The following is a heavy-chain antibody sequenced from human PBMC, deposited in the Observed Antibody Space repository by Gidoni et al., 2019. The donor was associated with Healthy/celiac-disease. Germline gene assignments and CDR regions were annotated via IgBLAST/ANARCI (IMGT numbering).Heavy chain of an antibody. CDR1: GFTFSNYW. D-gene: IGHD3-3*01. CDR2: IKQDGSEK. J-gene: IGHJ6*02. CDR3: ARYYDFWSGYGYYSGMDV. V-gene: IGHV3-7*03. Sequence: EVQLVESGGSLVQPGGSLRLSCAASGFTFSNYWMTWVRQAPGKGLEWVANIKQDGSEKYYVDSVKGRFTISRDNAKNSLYLQINSLRAEDTAVYYCARYYDFWSGYGYYSGMDVWGQGTTVTVSS.